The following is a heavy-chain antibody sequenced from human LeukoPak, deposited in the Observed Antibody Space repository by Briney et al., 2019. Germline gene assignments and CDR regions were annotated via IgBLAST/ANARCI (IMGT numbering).Heavy chain of an antibody. CDR3: ARDYWPQYSSSWYEGVDYYYGMDV. V-gene: IGHV3-48*04. CDR1: GFTFSSYS. D-gene: IGHD6-13*01. CDR2: ISSSSSTI. Sequence: GGSLRLSCSASGFTFSSYSMNWVRQAPGKGLEWVSYISSSSSTIYYADSVKGRFTISRDNAKNSLYLQMNSLRAEDTAVYYCARDYWPQYSSSWYEGVDYYYGMDVWGQGTTVTVSS. J-gene: IGHJ6*02.